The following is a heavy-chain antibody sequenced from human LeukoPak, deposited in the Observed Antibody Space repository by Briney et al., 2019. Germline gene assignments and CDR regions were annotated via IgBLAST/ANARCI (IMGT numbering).Heavy chain of an antibody. Sequence: RGSLRLSCAASGFTFSSYSMNWVRQATGKGLEWVSAISSSSSYIYYADSVKGRFTISRDNAKNSLYLQMNSLRAEDTAVYYCARDYSRLVVAPNWFDPWGQGTLVTVSS. CDR1: GFTFSSYS. D-gene: IGHD2-15*01. V-gene: IGHV3-21*01. J-gene: IGHJ5*02. CDR2: ISSSSSYI. CDR3: ARDYSRLVVAPNWFDP.